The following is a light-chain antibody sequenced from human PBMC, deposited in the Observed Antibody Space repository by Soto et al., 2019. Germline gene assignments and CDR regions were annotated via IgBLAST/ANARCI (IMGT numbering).Light chain of an antibody. CDR1: ESVVRY. J-gene: IGKJ4*01. CDR3: QQRSNWPLT. Sequence: EIVLTQSPVTLSLSPGDTATLSCRASESVVRYLAWYQQKPGQAPRLLMYDTSKRATGIPARFSGSGYGRAFTLTISSLEHEDFAVYYCQQRSNWPLTFGGGTKVEIK. CDR2: DTS. V-gene: IGKV3-11*02.